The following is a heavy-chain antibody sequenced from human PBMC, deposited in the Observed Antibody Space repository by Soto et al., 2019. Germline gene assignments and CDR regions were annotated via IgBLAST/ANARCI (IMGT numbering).Heavy chain of an antibody. CDR3: AGPPELTRIYYYYGMDV. D-gene: IGHD1-7*01. CDR1: GGTFSSYA. CDR2: IIPIFGTA. Sequence: QVQLVQSGAEVKKPGSSVKVSCKASGGTFSSYAISWVRQAPGQGLEWMGGIIPIFGTANYAQKFQGRVTITADXSXSXXYRELSSLRSEDTAVYYCAGPPELTRIYYYYGMDVWGQGTTVTVSS. J-gene: IGHJ6*02. V-gene: IGHV1-69*12.